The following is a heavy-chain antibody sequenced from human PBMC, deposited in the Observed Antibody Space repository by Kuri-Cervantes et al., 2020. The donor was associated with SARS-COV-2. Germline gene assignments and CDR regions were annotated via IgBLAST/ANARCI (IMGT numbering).Heavy chain of an antibody. J-gene: IGHJ6*03. D-gene: IGHD2-15*01. CDR3: ARAGGSGGTSNHYYYMNV. V-gene: IGHV3-21*01. Sequence: GGSLRLSCAASGFTFSSHSMNWVRQAPGKGLEWVSCTSSGSTYIYYVDSVKGRFTISRDNAKNSLYLQMNSLRAEDTAVYYCARAGGSGGTSNHYYYMNVWGKGTTVTVSS. CDR1: GFTFSSHS. CDR2: TSSGSTYI.